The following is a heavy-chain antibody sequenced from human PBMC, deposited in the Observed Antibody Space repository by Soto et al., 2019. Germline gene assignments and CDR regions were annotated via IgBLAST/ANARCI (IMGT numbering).Heavy chain of an antibody. CDR1: GFSLSTNGVG. J-gene: IGHJ4*02. CDR3: AHYNSGWRYFDY. CDR2: IYWDDDK. D-gene: IGHD6-19*01. V-gene: IGHV2-5*02. Sequence: QITLKESGPTLVKPTQTLTLTCTFSGFSLSTNGVGVGWIRQPPGKALEWLALIYWDDDKRYSPSLKSRLTITKDTSKNQVVITMTNMDPVDTATYYCAHYNSGWRYFDYWGQGTLVTVSS.